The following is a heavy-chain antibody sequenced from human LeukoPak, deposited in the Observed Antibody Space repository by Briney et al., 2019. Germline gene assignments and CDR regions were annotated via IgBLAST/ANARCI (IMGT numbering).Heavy chain of an antibody. D-gene: IGHD5-24*01. CDR3: AATDGYIHRHPLYYLDY. Sequence: SVKVSCKASGGTFSSYAISWVRQAPGQGPEWMGGVMPLFGTPSYAQKFQGRVTVITDDSTNTAYMEVSSLRYDDTAIYYCAATDGYIHRHPLYYLDYWGQGTLVIVSS. J-gene: IGHJ4*02. CDR1: GGTFSSYA. CDR2: VMPLFGTP. V-gene: IGHV1-69*05.